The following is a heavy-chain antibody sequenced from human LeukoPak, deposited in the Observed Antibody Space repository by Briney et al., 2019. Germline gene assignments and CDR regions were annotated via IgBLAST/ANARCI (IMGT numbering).Heavy chain of an antibody. CDR2: INPTGGST. CDR3: ARDRVIVGGTATYNFDH. Sequence: ASVKVSCKASGYTFTPYFIHWVRQAPGQGLEWMGIINPTGGSTTYAQEFQGRFTVTRDMSTSTVYMELSSLTSEDTAVYYCARDRVIVGGTATYNFDHWGQGTQVTVSS. CDR1: GYTFTPYF. J-gene: IGHJ4*02. V-gene: IGHV1-46*01. D-gene: IGHD1-14*01.